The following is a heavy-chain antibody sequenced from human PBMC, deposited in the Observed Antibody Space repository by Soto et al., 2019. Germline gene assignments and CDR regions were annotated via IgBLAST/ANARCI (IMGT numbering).Heavy chain of an antibody. V-gene: IGHV4-39*01. CDR2: VYYSGST. CDR1: GGSISSSSYY. CDR3: ARLGIPSKSLDRTLDY. J-gene: IGHJ4*02. D-gene: IGHD1-1*01. Sequence: TSETLSLTCTVSGGSISSSSYYWGWIRQPPGKGLEWIGSVYYSGSTYYNPSLKSRVTISVDTSKNQFSLKLSSVTAADTAVYYCARLGIPSKSLDRTLDYWGQGTLVTVSS.